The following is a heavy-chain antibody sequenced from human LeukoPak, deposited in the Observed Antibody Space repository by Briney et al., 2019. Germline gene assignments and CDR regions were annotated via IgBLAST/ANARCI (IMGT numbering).Heavy chain of an antibody. V-gene: IGHV3-48*01. D-gene: IGHD1-1*01. CDR3: VRVKGTYFDF. CDR1: GFPSSSYS. Sequence: GGSLRLSCAASGFPSSSYSMNWVRQAPGKGLEWVSYISASGSNIYYLDAVKGRFTVSRDNAMNSLFLQMNRPRAEDTAIYYCVRVKGTYFDFWGQGTLVTVSS. J-gene: IGHJ4*02. CDR2: ISASGSNI.